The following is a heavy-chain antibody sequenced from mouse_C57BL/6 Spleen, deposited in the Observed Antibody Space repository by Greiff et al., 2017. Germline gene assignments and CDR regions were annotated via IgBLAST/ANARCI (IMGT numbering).Heavy chain of an antibody. J-gene: IGHJ3*01. CDR3: SRGAFAY. Sequence: VQLQQSGPELVKPGASVKISCKASGYTFTDYYMNWVKQSPGKSLEWIGDINPNNGGTSYNQKFKGKATLTVDKSSSTAYMELRSLTSEDSAVYYCSRGAFAYWGQGTLVTVSA. CDR2: INPNNGGT. CDR1: GYTFTDYY. V-gene: IGHV1-26*01.